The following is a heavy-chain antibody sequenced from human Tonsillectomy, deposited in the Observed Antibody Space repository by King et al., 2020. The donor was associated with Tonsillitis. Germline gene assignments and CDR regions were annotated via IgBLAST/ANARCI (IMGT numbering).Heavy chain of an antibody. D-gene: IGHD4-11*01. CDR3: ARNHYSNYESQYSSGLDV. CDR2: ISAYNGNT. Sequence: QLVQSGAEVKKPGASVKVSCKASGYTFTSYGINWVRQAPGQGLEWMGWISAYNGNTNYAQKLQGRVNMTTDPSTSIAYMELRRLRPADTAVYYSARNHYSNYESQYSSGLDVWGQGTTVTVSS. V-gene: IGHV1-18*04. CDR1: GYTFTSYG. J-gene: IGHJ6*02.